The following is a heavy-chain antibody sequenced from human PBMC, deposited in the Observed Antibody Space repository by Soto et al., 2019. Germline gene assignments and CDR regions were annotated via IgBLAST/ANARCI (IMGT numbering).Heavy chain of an antibody. Sequence: QVQLVESGGGVVQPGRSLRLSCAASGFPFTTYGMHWVREGPDKGLEWVAVISYDGSNTYYADSVKGRFTISRDNSKNTLYLQMNSLRTEDTALYYCVGGQYYFDYRGQGTLVTVSS. V-gene: IGHV3-30*03. J-gene: IGHJ4*02. D-gene: IGHD3-10*01. CDR2: ISYDGSNT. CDR3: VGGQYYFDY. CDR1: GFPFTTYG.